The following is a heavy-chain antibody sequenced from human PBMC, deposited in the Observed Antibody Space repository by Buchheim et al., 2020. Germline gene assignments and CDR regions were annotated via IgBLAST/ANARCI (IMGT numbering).Heavy chain of an antibody. CDR2: IFYSGTT. J-gene: IGHJ6*02. V-gene: IGHV4-39*01. CDR1: GVSISSTTYY. CDR3: ASHAARWEAIMRYNYYGMDV. D-gene: IGHD1-26*01. Sequence: QLQLQESGPGLVKPSETLSLTCAVSGVSISSTTYYWDWIRQPPGKGLEWIGSIFYSGTTYYKPSLRSRVTISVDTSKTQFSLKLSSVTAADTAVYYCASHAARWEAIMRYNYYGMDVWGQGTT.